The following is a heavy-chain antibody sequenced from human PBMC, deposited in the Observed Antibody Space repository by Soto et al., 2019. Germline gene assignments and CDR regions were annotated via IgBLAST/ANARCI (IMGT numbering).Heavy chain of an antibody. Sequence: GGSLRLSCAASGFTFSSYSMNWVRQAPGKGLEWVSSISSSSYIYYADSVKGRFTISRDNAKNSLYLQMNSLRAEDTAVYYCAGPYDSRGYPPHYWGQGTLVTVS. CDR2: ISSSSYI. D-gene: IGHD3-22*01. J-gene: IGHJ4*02. V-gene: IGHV3-21*01. CDR3: AGPYDSRGYPPHY. CDR1: GFTFSSYS.